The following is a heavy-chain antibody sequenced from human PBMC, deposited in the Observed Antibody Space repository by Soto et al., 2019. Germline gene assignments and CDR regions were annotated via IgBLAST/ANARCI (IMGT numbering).Heavy chain of an antibody. J-gene: IGHJ4*02. CDR1: GFTFSSYG. CDR3: AKDLEAAAVYYFDY. Sequence: QVQLVESGGGVVQPGRSLRLSCAASGFTFSSYGMHWVRQAPGKGLEWVAVISYDGSNKYYADSVKGRFTISRDNSKNTLCLQMNSLRAEDTAVYYCAKDLEAAAVYYFDYWGQGTLVTVSS. D-gene: IGHD6-13*01. V-gene: IGHV3-30*18. CDR2: ISYDGSNK.